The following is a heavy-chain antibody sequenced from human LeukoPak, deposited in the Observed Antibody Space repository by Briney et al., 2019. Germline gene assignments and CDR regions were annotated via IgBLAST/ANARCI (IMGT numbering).Heavy chain of an antibody. D-gene: IGHD2-15*01. V-gene: IGHV3-21*06. Sequence: GGSLRLSCAASGFTFSSNEMNWVRQAPGKGLEWVSSISSSSSYIDYADSVKGRFTISRDNAKNSLFLEMTSLRADDTAVYYCARGFCSGGICYRITGTFDVWGQGTMVTVSS. CDR3: ARGFCSGGICYRITGTFDV. CDR1: GFTFSSNE. J-gene: IGHJ3*01. CDR2: ISSSSSYI.